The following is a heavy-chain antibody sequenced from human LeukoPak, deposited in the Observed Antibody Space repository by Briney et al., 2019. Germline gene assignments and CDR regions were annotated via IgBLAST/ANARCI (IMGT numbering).Heavy chain of an antibody. CDR3: ARHYTAMVTYFDY. CDR2: IYYSGST. D-gene: IGHD5-18*01. Sequence: PSETLSLTCTVSGGSISSYYWSWLRQPPGKGLEWIGYIYYSGSTNYNPSLKSRVTISVDTSKNQLSLKLSSVTAADTAVYYCARHYTAMVTYFDYWGQGTLVTVSS. CDR1: GGSISSYY. J-gene: IGHJ4*02. V-gene: IGHV4-59*08.